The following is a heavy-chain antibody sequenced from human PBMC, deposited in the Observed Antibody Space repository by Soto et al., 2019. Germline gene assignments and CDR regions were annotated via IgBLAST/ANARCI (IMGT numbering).Heavy chain of an antibody. J-gene: IGHJ3*01. CDR1: GFSFSDNL. CDR3: ARDILSVGPRANDAFDV. D-gene: IGHD2-8*02. V-gene: IGHV1-3*01. Sequence: QVQLVQSGAEVRKPGASVNISCRASGFSFSDNLINWVRQAPGQSLEWMGWINPDNGNTSYSQPFQGRVTISRHSSARIAYVEVSDLTSEDTAVYSRARDILSVGPRANDAFDVWGQGTMVTVSS. CDR2: INPDNGNT.